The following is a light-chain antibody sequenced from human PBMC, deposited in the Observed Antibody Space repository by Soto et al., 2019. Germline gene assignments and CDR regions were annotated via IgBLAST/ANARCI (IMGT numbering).Light chain of an antibody. CDR2: GAS. V-gene: IGKV3-15*01. J-gene: IGKJ4*01. CDR1: QSVSSN. CDR3: QQYNNWPPLT. Sequence: EIVMTQSPATLSVSPGERATLSCRASQSVSSNLAWYQQKPGQAPRLLIYGASTRATGIPARFSGSGSDTEFTLTISSLQSGDVAVYYCQQYNNWPPLTFGGGTKVEIK.